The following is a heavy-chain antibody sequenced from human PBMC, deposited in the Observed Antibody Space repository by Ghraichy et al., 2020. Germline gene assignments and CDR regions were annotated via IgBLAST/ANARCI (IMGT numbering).Heavy chain of an antibody. CDR1: GFTFSSYA. V-gene: IGHV3-23*01. CDR3: AWHEGSLSSICSGGMDV. CDR2: ISGSGGSK. D-gene: IGHD2-2*01. J-gene: IGHJ6*02. Sequence: GGSLRLSCAASGFTFSSYAMSWVRQAPGKGLEWVSAISGSGGSKYYADSVKGRFTISGDNSKNTLYLQMNSLRSEDTAVYYWAWHEGSLSSICSGGMDVGGQGTTVTVSS.